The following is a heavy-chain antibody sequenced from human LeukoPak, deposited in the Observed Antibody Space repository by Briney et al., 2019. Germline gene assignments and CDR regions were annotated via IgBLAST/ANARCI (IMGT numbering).Heavy chain of an antibody. J-gene: IGHJ4*02. CDR3: AKRGVVIRVILVGFHREAYYFDS. D-gene: IGHD2-21*01. V-gene: IGHV3-23*01. Sequence: GGSLRLSCAVSGITLSNYGMSWVRQAPGKGLEWVAGISGSGGSTNYADSVKGRFTISRDNPKNTLFLQMNSLRAEDTAVYFCAKRGVVIRVILVGFHREAYYFDSWGQGALVTVSS. CDR1: GITLSNYG. CDR2: ISGSGGST.